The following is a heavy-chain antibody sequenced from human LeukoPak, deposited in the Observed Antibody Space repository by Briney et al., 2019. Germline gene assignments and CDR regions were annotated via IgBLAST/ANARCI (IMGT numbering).Heavy chain of an antibody. J-gene: IGHJ4*02. CDR1: GNTYTSYG. Sequence: ASVKVSCKASGNTYTSYGISWVRQAPGKGLEWMGWISAYNGNTNYAQKLQGRVTMTTDTSTSTAYMELRSLRSDDTAVYYCARDPYSSSSRHFDYWGQGTLVTVSS. V-gene: IGHV1-18*01. CDR3: ARDPYSSSSRHFDY. CDR2: ISAYNGNT. D-gene: IGHD6-6*01.